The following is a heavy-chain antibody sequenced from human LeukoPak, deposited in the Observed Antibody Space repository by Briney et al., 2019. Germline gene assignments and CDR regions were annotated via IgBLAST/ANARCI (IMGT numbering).Heavy chain of an antibody. V-gene: IGHV4-39*07. CDR2: IYYSGST. Sequence: SETLSLTCTVSGGSISSSSYYWGWIRQPPGKGLEWIGSIYYSGSTYYNPSLKSRVTISVDTSKNQFSLKLSSVTAADTAVYYCARDVTTVTPRGGGDDAFDIWGQGTMVTVSS. D-gene: IGHD4-17*01. CDR3: ARDVTTVTPRGGGDDAFDI. J-gene: IGHJ3*02. CDR1: GGSISSSSYY.